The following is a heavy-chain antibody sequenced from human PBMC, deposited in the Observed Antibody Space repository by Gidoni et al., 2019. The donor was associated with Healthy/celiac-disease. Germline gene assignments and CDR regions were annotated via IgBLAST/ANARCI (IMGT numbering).Heavy chain of an antibody. D-gene: IGHD3-22*01. Sequence: QVQLVESGGGVVQPGRSLRLSCAASGFTFSSDGMHWVRQAPGKGLGWVAVIWYDGSSKYYADSVKGRFTISRDNSKNTLYLQMNSLRAEDTAVYYCARVSQYYYDSSGYIDYWGQGTLVTVSS. CDR2: IWYDGSSK. CDR1: GFTFSSDG. CDR3: ARVSQYYYDSSGYIDY. J-gene: IGHJ4*02. V-gene: IGHV3-33*01.